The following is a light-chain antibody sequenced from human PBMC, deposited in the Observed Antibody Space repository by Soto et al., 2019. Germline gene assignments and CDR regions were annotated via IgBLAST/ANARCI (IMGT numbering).Light chain of an antibody. CDR2: GAS. Sequence: EIVLTQSPGTLSLSPGERATLSCRASQSVDSTYLAWYRQKPGQPPRLLIYGASSRATGIPDRFSGSGSGTDFTLTISRLEPEDFAVYYCQQYNNWPPITFGQGTRLEIK. J-gene: IGKJ5*01. CDR1: QSVDSTY. V-gene: IGKV3-20*01. CDR3: QQYNNWPPIT.